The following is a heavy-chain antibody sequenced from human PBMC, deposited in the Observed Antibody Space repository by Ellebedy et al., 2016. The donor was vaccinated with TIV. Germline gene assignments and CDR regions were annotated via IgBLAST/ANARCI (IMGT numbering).Heavy chain of an antibody. CDR1: GYRFNNYG. CDR3: AKATVVRPAEFDY. V-gene: IGHV1-18*01. CDR2: ISADTGNR. Sequence: ASVKVSXXASGYRFNNYGIGWVRQSPEQGLEWVGWISADTGNRNYAQKLQGRVTLTTDTSTSTAYMELRSLRSDDTAVYFCAKATVVRPAEFDYWGPGTLVTVSS. D-gene: IGHD2-15*01. J-gene: IGHJ4*02.